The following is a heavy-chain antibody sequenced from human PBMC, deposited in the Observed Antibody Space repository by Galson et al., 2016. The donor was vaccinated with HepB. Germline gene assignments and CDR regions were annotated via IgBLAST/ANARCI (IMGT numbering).Heavy chain of an antibody. CDR2: INPDSGGT. D-gene: IGHD3-3*01. V-gene: IGHV1-2*02. J-gene: IGHJ6*03. Sequence: SVKVSCKASGYTLTGYYIHWVRQAPGQGLEWMGWINPDSGGTNYAQNFQGRVTMTRDTSISTAYMELNSLRSDDTAVYYCARGFDFWSGSRGADYYMDVWGKGTTVTVSS. CDR3: ARGFDFWSGSRGADYYMDV. CDR1: GYTLTGYY.